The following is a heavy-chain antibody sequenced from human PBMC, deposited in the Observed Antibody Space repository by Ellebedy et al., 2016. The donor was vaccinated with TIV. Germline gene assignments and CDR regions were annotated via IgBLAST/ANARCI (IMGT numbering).Heavy chain of an antibody. V-gene: IGHV3-21*01. Sequence: GESLKISCAASGFTFSPYTMTWVRLAPGKGLEWVSFIIGSSTDINYADSVKGRFTISRDNAKNSLYLLMNSLRVEDTGIYYCARERGGYFLDYWGQGTLVTVSS. CDR3: ARERGGYFLDY. J-gene: IGHJ4*02. CDR2: IIGSSTDI. CDR1: GFTFSPYT. D-gene: IGHD3-16*01.